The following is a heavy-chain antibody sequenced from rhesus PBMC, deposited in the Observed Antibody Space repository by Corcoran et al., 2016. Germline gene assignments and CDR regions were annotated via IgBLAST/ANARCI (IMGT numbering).Heavy chain of an antibody. D-gene: IGHD4-29*01. CDR1: GFSFSFYY. CDR2: INSAGSST. Sequence: EVQLVESGGGLAKPGGSLRLSCAASGFSFSFYYMLWVRQDPGKGLEWSSAINSAGSSTYYADSVKGRFTISRENAKNTLYLQMNSLRAEDTAVYYCARDPPLGVAAPAFDYWGQGVLVTVSS. V-gene: IGHV3-14*01. J-gene: IGHJ4*01. CDR3: ARDPPLGVAAPAFDY.